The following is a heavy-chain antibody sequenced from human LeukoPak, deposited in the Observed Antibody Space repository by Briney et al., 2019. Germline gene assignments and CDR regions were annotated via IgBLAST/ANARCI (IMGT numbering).Heavy chain of an antibody. CDR3: RLTGTTGQYGFDY. Sequence: PGGSLRLSCAASGFTFSSYWMHWVRRAPGKGLVRVSRINSDGSSTSYADSVKGRFTISRDNAKNTLYLQMNSLRAEDTAVYYCRLTGTTGQYGFDYWGQGTLVTVAS. CDR2: INSDGSST. D-gene: IGHD1-7*01. CDR1: GFTFSSYW. J-gene: IGHJ4*02. V-gene: IGHV3-74*01.